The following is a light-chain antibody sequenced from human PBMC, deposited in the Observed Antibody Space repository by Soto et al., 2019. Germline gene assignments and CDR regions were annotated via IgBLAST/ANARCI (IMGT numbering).Light chain of an antibody. CDR2: DIS. Sequence: ETVMTQFPATLSVSPGERATLSCRASQYVSTNLAWYQQQPGQPPRLLIYDISNRATGIPARFSGSGSETEFALTITSLHSEDVAFYYCQQYDTWPLTFGGGTKVEIK. CDR3: QQYDTWPLT. CDR1: QYVSTN. J-gene: IGKJ4*01. V-gene: IGKV3D-15*01.